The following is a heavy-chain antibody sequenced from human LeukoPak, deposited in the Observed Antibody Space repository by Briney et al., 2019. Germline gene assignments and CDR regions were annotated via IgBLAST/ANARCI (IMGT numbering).Heavy chain of an antibody. CDR2: ISGSGADT. V-gene: IGHV3-23*01. D-gene: IGHD6-19*01. CDR1: GFTSDSYA. Sequence: GGSLRLSCAVSGFTSDSYAMTWVRQAPGKGLEWVSAISGSGADTYYADAVKGRFTISRDDSKNTLYLQMKSLGVDDTAVYYCARSRAAVAGYFDCWGQGTLVNVSS. CDR3: ARSRAAVAGYFDC. J-gene: IGHJ4*02.